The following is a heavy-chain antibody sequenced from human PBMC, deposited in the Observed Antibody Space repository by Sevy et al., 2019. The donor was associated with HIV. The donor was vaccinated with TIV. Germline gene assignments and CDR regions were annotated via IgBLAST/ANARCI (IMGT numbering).Heavy chain of an antibody. CDR3: AVVIARGGYFDY. J-gene: IGHJ4*02. CDR1: GFTFSSYS. V-gene: IGHV3-21*01. Sequence: GGSLRLSCAASGFTFSSYSMNWVRQAPGKGLEWVSSISSSSSYIYYADSVKGRFTISRDNAKNSLYLQMNSLRAEDTAVYYCAVVIARGGYFDYWGQGTLVTVSS. CDR2: ISSSSSYI. D-gene: IGHD2-21*01.